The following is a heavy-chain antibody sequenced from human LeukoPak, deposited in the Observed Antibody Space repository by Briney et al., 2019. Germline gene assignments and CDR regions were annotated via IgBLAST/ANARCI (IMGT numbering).Heavy chain of an antibody. V-gene: IGHV3-7*05. CDR1: GFTFSGHW. CDR3: ARDSKAYTSPDY. J-gene: IGHJ4*02. CDR2: MNQEGSEE. Sequence: GGSLRLSCAASGFTFSGHWMSWVRQAPGKGLECVANMNQEGSEEYYVDSVKGRFTISRDNARNSLFLQMNSLRAEDTAVYYCARDSKAYTSPDYWGQGTLVTVSS. D-gene: IGHD2-2*02.